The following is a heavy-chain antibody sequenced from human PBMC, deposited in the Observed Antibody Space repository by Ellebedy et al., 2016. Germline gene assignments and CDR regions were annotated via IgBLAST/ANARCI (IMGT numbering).Heavy chain of an antibody. Sequence: GESLKISCVASGFAFSTYDMNWVRQAPGKWLEWVALISHDGTKTYYAESVKGRFTISRDNSKTTLYLQMNSLRVDDTAVYYCARDRPYFDSSVSLPALDYWGQGTLVTVS. CDR1: GFAFSTYD. V-gene: IGHV3-30-3*01. D-gene: IGHD3-9*01. J-gene: IGHJ4*02. CDR2: ISHDGTKT. CDR3: ARDRPYFDSSVSLPALDY.